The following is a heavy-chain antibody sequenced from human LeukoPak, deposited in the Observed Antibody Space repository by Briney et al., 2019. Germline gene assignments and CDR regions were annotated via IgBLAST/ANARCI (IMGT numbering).Heavy chain of an antibody. CDR3: AKGYSNGYGA. J-gene: IGHJ5*02. CDR1: AFTFSSYW. D-gene: IGHD6-19*01. V-gene: IGHV3-74*01. Sequence: GGSLRLTCTASAFTFSSYWMHWVRQAPGKGLVWVSHINSGGSSTSYADSVKGRFTISRDNAKNTLYLQMNSLRAEDTAVYYCAKGYSNGYGAWGQGTLVTVSS. CDR2: INSGGSST.